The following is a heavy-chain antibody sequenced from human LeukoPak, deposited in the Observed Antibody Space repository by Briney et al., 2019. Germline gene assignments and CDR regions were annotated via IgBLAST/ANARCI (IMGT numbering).Heavy chain of an antibody. CDR3: ASEIAVAGTKIVY. J-gene: IGHJ4*02. V-gene: IGHV3-74*01. CDR1: GFTFSSYW. Sequence: GGSLRLSCAASGFTFSSYWMHWVRQAPGKGLVWVSRINSDGSSTSYADSVKGRFTISRDNAKNTLYLQMNSLRAEDTAVYYCASEIAVAGTKIVYWGQGTLVTVSS. CDR2: INSDGSST. D-gene: IGHD6-19*01.